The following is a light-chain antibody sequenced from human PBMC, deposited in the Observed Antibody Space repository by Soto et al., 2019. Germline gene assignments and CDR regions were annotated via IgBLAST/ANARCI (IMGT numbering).Light chain of an antibody. CDR3: CSYAGAFIYV. J-gene: IGLJ1*01. CDR2: DVS. V-gene: IGLV2-11*01. CDR1: SSDVGGYSY. Sequence: QSALTQPASVSGSPGRSITISCTGTSSDVGGYSYVSWYQQHPGKAPKLLISDVSKRPSGVPDRFSGSKFGNTASLTISGLQAEDEADYYCCSYAGAFIYVFGSGTKVTVL.